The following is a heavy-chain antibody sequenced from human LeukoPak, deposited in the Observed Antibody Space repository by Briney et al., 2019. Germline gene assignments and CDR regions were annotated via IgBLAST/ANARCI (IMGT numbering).Heavy chain of an antibody. D-gene: IGHD3-22*01. V-gene: IGHV4-61*01. Sequence: PSETLSLTCTVSGGSVSSGSYYWSWIRQPPGKGLEWIGYIYYSGSTNYNPSLKSRVTISVDTSKNQFSLMLRSVTAADTAVYYCVRETTTEYYDSSGYYRQTEVFDAWGQGTMVTVSS. J-gene: IGHJ3*01. CDR1: GGSVSSGSYY. CDR2: IYYSGST. CDR3: VRETTTEYYDSSGYYRQTEVFDA.